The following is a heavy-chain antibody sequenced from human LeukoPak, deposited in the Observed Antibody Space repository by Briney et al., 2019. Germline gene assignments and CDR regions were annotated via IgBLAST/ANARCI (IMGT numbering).Heavy chain of an antibody. CDR1: GYTFTSYD. J-gene: IGHJ5*02. CDR2: INPSGGST. V-gene: IGHV1-46*01. Sequence: ASVKVSCKASGYTFTSYDINWVRQAPGQGLEWMGIINPSGGSTNYAQKFQGRVTMTRNTSTSTVYMELSSLRSEDTAVYYCARRGSSGWSKWFDPWGQGTLVTVSS. CDR3: ARRGSSGWSKWFDP. D-gene: IGHD6-19*01.